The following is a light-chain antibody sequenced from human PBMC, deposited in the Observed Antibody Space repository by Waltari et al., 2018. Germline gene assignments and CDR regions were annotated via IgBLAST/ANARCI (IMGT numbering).Light chain of an antibody. CDR3: QQYYSTLYT. V-gene: IGKV1-NL1*01. J-gene: IGKJ2*01. Sequence: DIQMTQSPSSLSTSLGDTVTITCRASEGIYNLLAWYQQKEGKAPKLIVSGASTLESGVPSRFSGSGSWTDYTLTSSGLQPEDVATYYCQQYYSTLYTFGQGTELEIK. CDR2: GAS. CDR1: EGIYNL.